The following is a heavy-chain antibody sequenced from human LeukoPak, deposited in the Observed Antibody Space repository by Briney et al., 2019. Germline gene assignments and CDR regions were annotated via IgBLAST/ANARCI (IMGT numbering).Heavy chain of an antibody. Sequence: GASVTVSCKASGGTFSGYSISWVRQVPGQGLEWVGGIIPIFATANNAQQFQDRLTLTTDESRSTVYMELRSLRSEDTAVYYCARESNRWFDPWGQGTPVIVST. CDR1: GGTFSGYS. CDR3: ARESNRWFDP. V-gene: IGHV1-69*05. CDR2: IIPIFATA. D-gene: IGHD2/OR15-2a*01. J-gene: IGHJ5*02.